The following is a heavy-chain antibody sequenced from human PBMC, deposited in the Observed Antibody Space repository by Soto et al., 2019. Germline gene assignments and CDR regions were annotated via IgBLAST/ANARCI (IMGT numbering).Heavy chain of an antibody. Sequence: QVQLVESGGGVVQPGRSLRLSCAASGFTFSSYVMHWVRQAPGKGLEWVAVIWYDGSNKYYADSVKGRFTISRDNSKNTLYLRMNSLRAEDTAVYYCAKDRGAARARYFDNWGQGTLVTVSS. CDR2: IWYDGSNK. J-gene: IGHJ4*02. D-gene: IGHD6-6*01. CDR1: GFTFSSYV. CDR3: AKDRGAARARYFDN. V-gene: IGHV3-33*03.